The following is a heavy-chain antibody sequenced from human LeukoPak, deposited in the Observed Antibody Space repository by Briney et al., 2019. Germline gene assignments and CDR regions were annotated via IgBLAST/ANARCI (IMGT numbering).Heavy chain of an antibody. CDR2: IYFSGST. Sequence: KPSETLSLTCTVSGGSISSYYWSWIRQPPGKGLEWIGYIYFSGSTNYNPSLKSRVTISVDTSKNQFSLKLSSVTAADTAVYYCARGGYYDSSGYSDYWGQGTLVTVSS. J-gene: IGHJ4*02. D-gene: IGHD3-22*01. V-gene: IGHV4-59*01. CDR3: ARGGYYDSSGYSDY. CDR1: GGSISSYY.